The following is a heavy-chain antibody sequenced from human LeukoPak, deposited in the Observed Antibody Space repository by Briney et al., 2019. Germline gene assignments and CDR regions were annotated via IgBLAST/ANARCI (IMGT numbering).Heavy chain of an antibody. CDR3: ARGVVRGVSSWFDP. D-gene: IGHD3-10*01. CDR1: GYTFTGYY. CDR2: INPNSGGT. Sequence: ASVKVSCKASGYTFTGYYMHWVRQAPGQGLEWMGWINPNSGGTNYAQKFQGRVTMTRDTSITTAYMELSRLRSDDTAVYYCARGVVRGVSSWFDPWGQGTLVTVSS. V-gene: IGHV1-2*02. J-gene: IGHJ5*02.